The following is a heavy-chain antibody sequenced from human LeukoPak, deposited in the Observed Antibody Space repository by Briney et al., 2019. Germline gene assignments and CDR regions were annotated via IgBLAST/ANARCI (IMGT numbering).Heavy chain of an antibody. CDR1: GGSISSGSYY. J-gene: IGHJ4*02. CDR3: ARGARGSGSYYVRNYFDY. Sequence: SETLSLTCTVSGGSISSGSYYWSWIPQPTGKGLEWIGHIYTSGSTNYNPSLKSRVTISVDTSKNQSSLKLSSVTAADTAVYYCARGARGSGSYYVRNYFDYWGQGTLVTVSS. D-gene: IGHD1-26*01. V-gene: IGHV4-61*09. CDR2: IYTSGST.